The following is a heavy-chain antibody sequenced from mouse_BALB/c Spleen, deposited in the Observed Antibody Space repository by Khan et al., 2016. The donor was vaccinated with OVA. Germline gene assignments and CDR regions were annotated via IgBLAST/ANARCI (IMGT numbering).Heavy chain of an antibody. CDR1: GYTFTSYW. J-gene: IGHJ3*01. Sequence: VMLVESGAELAKPGASVKMSCKASGYTFTSYWMHWVKQRPGQGLEWIGYINPSTGYTEYNQRFKDKATLTADKSASTAYMKLSSRTSEESAVYYCANHGSSSAWLTYWGQGTLVTVSA. CDR3: ANHGSSSAWLTY. CDR2: INPSTGYT. V-gene: IGHV1-7*01. D-gene: IGHD1-1*01.